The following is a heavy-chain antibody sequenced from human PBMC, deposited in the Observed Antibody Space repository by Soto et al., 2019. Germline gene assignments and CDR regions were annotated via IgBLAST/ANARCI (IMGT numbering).Heavy chain of an antibody. Sequence: KASSSXSLTCAFCGVCMMISKVVVCFRQPPGKGLEWIGEIYHSGSTNYNPSLKSRVTISVYKSKNQFSLKLSSVTAADTAVYYCERGVIEEAGSAGNWFKTRGQRTLV. CDR3: ERGVIEEAGSAGNWFKT. CDR2: IYHSGST. CDR1: GVCMMISKV. D-gene: IGHD6-13*01. V-gene: IGHV4-4*02. J-gene: IGHJ5*02.